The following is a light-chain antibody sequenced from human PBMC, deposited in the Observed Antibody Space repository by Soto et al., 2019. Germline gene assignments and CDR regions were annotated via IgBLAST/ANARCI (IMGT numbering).Light chain of an antibody. CDR3: NSYTSSTSLPYV. V-gene: IGLV2-14*01. CDR1: TNDVGGYNY. CDR2: EVT. Sequence: QSVLTQPASVSGSPGQSITISCTGTTNDVGGYNYVSWYQQHPGKAPKLLIFEVTSRPSGVSHRFSGSKSGNTASLTISALQAEDEADYFCNSYTSSTSLPYVFGTGTKLTVL. J-gene: IGLJ1*01.